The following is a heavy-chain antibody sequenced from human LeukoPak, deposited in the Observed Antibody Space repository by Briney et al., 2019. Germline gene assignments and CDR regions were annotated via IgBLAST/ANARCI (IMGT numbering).Heavy chain of an antibody. CDR1: GYTFTSYG. Sequence: ASVNVSCKASGYTFTSYGISWVRQAPGQGLEWMGWISAYNGNTNYAQKLQGRVTMTTETSTSPAYMELRSLRSDDTAVYYCARLDCSSPSCYVRNPDYWGQGTLVTVSS. CDR2: ISAYNGNT. D-gene: IGHD2-2*01. CDR3: ARLDCSSPSCYVRNPDY. J-gene: IGHJ4*02. V-gene: IGHV1-18*04.